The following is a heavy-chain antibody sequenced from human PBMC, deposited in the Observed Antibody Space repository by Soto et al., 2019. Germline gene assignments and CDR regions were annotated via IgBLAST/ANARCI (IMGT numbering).Heavy chain of an antibody. CDR1: GFSLSTSGVG. J-gene: IGHJ5*02. Sequence: QITLKESGPTLVKPTQTLTLTCTFSGFSLSTSGVGVGWIRQPPGKALEWLARIYWDDDKRYSPSLKSRLTIPEDTSKNQVVLTMTNMDPVDTATYYCAHTYIVSVSYSGIVWFDPWGQGTLVTVSS. CDR3: AHTYIVSVSYSGIVWFDP. V-gene: IGHV2-5*02. D-gene: IGHD3-10*01. CDR2: IYWDDDK.